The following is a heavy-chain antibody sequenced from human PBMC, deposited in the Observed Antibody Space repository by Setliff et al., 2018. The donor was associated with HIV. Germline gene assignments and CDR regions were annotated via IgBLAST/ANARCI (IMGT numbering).Heavy chain of an antibody. Sequence: GASVKVSCKASGYTFTGYYMHWVRQAPGQGLEWMGRINPNSGDTNYAQKFQGRVTMTRDTSINAAYMELRSLRSDDTAVYYCAREGFFMTTVTTGAFDIWGQGTKVTVSS. D-gene: IGHD4-17*01. CDR2: INPNSGDT. CDR3: AREGFFMTTVTTGAFDI. J-gene: IGHJ3*02. CDR1: GYTFTGYY. V-gene: IGHV1-2*06.